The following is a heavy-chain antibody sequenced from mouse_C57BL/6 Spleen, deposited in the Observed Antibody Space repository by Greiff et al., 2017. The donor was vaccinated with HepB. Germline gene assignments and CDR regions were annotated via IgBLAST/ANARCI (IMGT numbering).Heavy chain of an antibody. CDR2: IDPENGDT. CDR3: TVYYGSSRYWYFDV. D-gene: IGHD1-1*01. CDR1: GFNIKDDY. J-gene: IGHJ1*03. Sequence: VQLKESGAELVRPGASVKLSCTASGFNIKDDYMHWVKQRPEQGLEWIGWIDPENGDTEYASKFQGKATITADTSSNTAYLQLSSLTSEDTAVYYCTVYYGSSRYWYFDVWGTGTTVTVSS. V-gene: IGHV14-4*01.